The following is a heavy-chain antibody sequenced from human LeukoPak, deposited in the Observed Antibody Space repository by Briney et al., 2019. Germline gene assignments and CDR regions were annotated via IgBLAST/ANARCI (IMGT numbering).Heavy chain of an antibody. V-gene: IGHV4-34*01. D-gene: IGHD3-10*01. Sequence: GSLRLSCVVSGLAFSGSPIHWVRQPAGKGLEWIGEINHSGSTNYSPSLKSRVTISVDTSKNQFSLKLSSVTAADTAVYYCARSYGSGSRKKPFDYWGQGTLVTVSS. CDR2: INHSGST. CDR3: ARSYGSGSRKKPFDY. CDR1: GLAFSGSP. J-gene: IGHJ4*02.